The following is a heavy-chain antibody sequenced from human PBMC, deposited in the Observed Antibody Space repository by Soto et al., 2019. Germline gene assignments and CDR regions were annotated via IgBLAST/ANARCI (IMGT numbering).Heavy chain of an antibody. CDR3: ASAGLTTLELATTY. Sequence: ASVKVSCKASGYTFTSYYIHWVRRAPGQGLEWMGWIHPNSGATRFAQKFQGRVSMTRDTSISTAYLDLGSLRSDDTAVYHRASAGLTTLELATTYWGQGTLVTVSS. V-gene: IGHV1-2*02. J-gene: IGHJ4*01. CDR1: GYTFTSYY. CDR2: IHPNSGAT. D-gene: IGHD5-12*01.